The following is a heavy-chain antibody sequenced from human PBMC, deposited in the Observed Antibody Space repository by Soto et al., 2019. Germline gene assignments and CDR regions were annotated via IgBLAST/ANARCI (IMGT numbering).Heavy chain of an antibody. CDR1: GISISDINW. Sequence: QVQLQESGPGLAKPSGTLSLTCAVSGISISDINWWSWVRQPPGKGLEWIGEVYHSGSTNYNPSLKSRVTISVDKSKNHFSLDLSSMTAADTAVYYCARVDRYYGTFDYWGQGTLVTVSS. CDR3: ARVDRYYGTFDY. J-gene: IGHJ4*02. V-gene: IGHV4-4*02. CDR2: VYHSGST. D-gene: IGHD4-17*01.